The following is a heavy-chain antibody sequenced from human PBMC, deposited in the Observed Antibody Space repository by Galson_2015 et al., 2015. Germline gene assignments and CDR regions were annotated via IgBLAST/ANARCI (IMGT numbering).Heavy chain of an antibody. Sequence: SLRLSCAASGLNFDGYAMHWVRHAPGKGLEWVSGISWNSGTRGYADSVRGRFTISRDNAKNSLYLQMNSLRAEDTALYYCAKDSLRGLYSGCENAPDIWGQGTMVTVSS. V-gene: IGHV3-9*01. CDR3: AKDSLRGLYSGCENAPDI. CDR1: GLNFDGYA. J-gene: IGHJ3*02. CDR2: ISWNSGTR. D-gene: IGHD5-12*01.